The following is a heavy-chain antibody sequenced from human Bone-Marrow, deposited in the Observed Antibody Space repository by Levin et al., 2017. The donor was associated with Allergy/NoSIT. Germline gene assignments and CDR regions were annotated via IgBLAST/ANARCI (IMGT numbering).Heavy chain of an antibody. Sequence: ASVKVSCKASGYTFTSYDINWVRQATGQGLEWVGWMNPNSGNTGYAQKFQGRVTMTRNTSISTAYMELSSLRSEDTAVYYCARGPTGYCSGGSCSETYFDYWGQGTLVTVSS. D-gene: IGHD2-15*01. CDR1: GYTFTSYD. CDR3: ARGPTGYCSGGSCSETYFDY. CDR2: MNPNSGNT. V-gene: IGHV1-8*01. J-gene: IGHJ4*02.